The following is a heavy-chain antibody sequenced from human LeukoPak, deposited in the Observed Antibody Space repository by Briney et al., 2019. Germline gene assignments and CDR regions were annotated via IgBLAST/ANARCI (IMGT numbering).Heavy chain of an antibody. CDR3: ARLGYYFDY. Sequence: SETLSLTCTVSGGSISSSSYYWGWIRQPPGKGLEWIGSIYYSGSTYYNPSLKSRVTISVDTSKNQFSLKLSSVTAADTAMYYCARLGYYFDYWGQGTLVTVSS. D-gene: IGHD3-10*01. J-gene: IGHJ4*02. CDR1: GGSISSSSYY. V-gene: IGHV4-39*07. CDR2: IYYSGST.